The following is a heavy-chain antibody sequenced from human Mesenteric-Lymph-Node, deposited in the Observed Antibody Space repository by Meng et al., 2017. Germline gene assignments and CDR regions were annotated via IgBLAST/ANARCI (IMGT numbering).Heavy chain of an antibody. Sequence: GESLKISCAASGFTFSSYWMSWVRQAPGKGLECVANIKQDGSEKYYVDSVKGRFTISRDNAKKSLYLQMNSLRVEDTALYYCAKGGDSGNWCWGQGTLVTVSS. CDR2: IKQDGSEK. CDR1: GFTFSSYW. V-gene: IGHV3-7*03. D-gene: IGHD1-20*01. J-gene: IGHJ4*02. CDR3: AKGGDSGNWC.